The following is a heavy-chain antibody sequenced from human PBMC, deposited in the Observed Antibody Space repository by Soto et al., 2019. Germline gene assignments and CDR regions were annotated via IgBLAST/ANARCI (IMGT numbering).Heavy chain of an antibody. CDR3: VRDTMRASAAASLDY. D-gene: IGHD2-2*01. J-gene: IGHJ4*02. V-gene: IGHV3-48*03. Sequence: GGSLRLSCAAFGFTFSTYEFNWVRQAPGRGLEWISYISVSGNIIKYAESVKGRFTISRDNADNSLHLHMSNLRVDDTALYFCVRDTMRASAAASLDYWGQGTQVTVSS. CDR2: ISVSGNII. CDR1: GFTFSTYE.